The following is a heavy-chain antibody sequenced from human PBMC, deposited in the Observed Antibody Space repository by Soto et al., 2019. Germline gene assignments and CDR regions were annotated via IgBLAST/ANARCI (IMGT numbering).Heavy chain of an antibody. J-gene: IGHJ6*02. CDR2: ISGSGGSS. CDR3: AKVTKRAAAGRYEYYKYGMDV. CDR1: GFAFSTYA. Sequence: EVQLLESGGALEHPGGSLRLSCAASGFAFSTYAMTWVRQAPGKGLEWVSVISGSGGSSYYAASVKGRFTISRDNSKNTLYLQMNGLRAEDTALYYCAKVTKRAAAGRYEYYKYGMDVWGQGTTVXVSS. D-gene: IGHD6-13*01. V-gene: IGHV3-23*01.